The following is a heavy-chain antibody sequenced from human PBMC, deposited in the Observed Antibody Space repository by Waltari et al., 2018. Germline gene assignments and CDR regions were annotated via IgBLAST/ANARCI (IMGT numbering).Heavy chain of an antibody. CDR3: TTDSAVAGSRTSDY. V-gene: IGHV3-15*07. Sequence: EVQLVESGGGLVKPGGSLRLSCAASGFTFSNAWMNWVRKAPGKGLEWVGRIKSKTDGGTTDYAAPVKGRFTISRDDSKNTLYLQMNSLKTEDTAVYYCTTDSAVAGSRTSDYWGQGTLVTVSS. CDR1: GFTFSNAW. CDR2: IKSKTDGGTT. D-gene: IGHD6-19*01. J-gene: IGHJ4*02.